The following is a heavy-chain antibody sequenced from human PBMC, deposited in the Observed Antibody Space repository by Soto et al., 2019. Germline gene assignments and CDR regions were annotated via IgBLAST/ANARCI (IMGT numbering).Heavy chain of an antibody. V-gene: IGHV1-18*04. CDR3: ARGTVSSGLWFGP. CDR2: ISTFNGNT. J-gene: IGHJ5*02. D-gene: IGHD4-17*01. Sequence: QVHLVQSGTEVKEPGASVQVSCKASASTFTGYTITWVRQAPGQSLEWMGWISTFNGNTKYTGNLGGRVTMTTNTSTTTAYLELSSLTFDVTAVYFCARGTVSSGLWFGPWGQGTLVSVSS. CDR1: ASTFTGYT.